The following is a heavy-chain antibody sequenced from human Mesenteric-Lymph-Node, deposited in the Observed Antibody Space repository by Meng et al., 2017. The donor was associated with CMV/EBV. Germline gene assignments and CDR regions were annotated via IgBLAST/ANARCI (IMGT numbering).Heavy chain of an antibody. V-gene: IGHV4-39*07. J-gene: IGHJ3*02. D-gene: IGHD2-15*01. CDR3: ARWGVANAFDI. Sequence: SETLSLTCTVSGGSISSSSYYWGWIRQPPGKGLEWIGSIYYSGGTYYNPSLKSRVTISVDTSKNQFSLKLSSVTAADTAVYYCARWGVANAFDIWGQGTMVTVSS. CDR1: GGSISSSSYY. CDR2: IYYSGGT.